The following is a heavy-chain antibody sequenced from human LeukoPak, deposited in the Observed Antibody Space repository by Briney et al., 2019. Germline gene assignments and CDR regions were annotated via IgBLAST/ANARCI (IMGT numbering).Heavy chain of an antibody. CDR2: IYQSGTS. Sequence: ASETLSLTCTVSGGSISSHYWSWIRQPPGKGLEWIGYIYQSGTSNYNPSLKSRVTISVDMSKNQFSLKLRSVTAADTAVYYCARGGYASGWNDFWGQGTLVTVSS. CDR3: ARGGYASGWNDF. J-gene: IGHJ4*02. D-gene: IGHD6-19*01. CDR1: GGSISSHY. V-gene: IGHV4-59*11.